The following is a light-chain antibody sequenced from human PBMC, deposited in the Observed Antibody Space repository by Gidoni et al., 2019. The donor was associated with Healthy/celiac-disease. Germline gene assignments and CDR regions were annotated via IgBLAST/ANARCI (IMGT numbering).Light chain of an antibody. CDR2: DAS. CDR1: QDISNY. V-gene: IGKV1-33*01. CDR3: QQYDNPPLT. J-gene: IGKJ4*02. Sequence: DIQMPQSPSSLSASVGDRVTITCQASQDISNYLNWYQQKPGNAPKLLIYDASNLEPGVPSRFSGSGSGTDFTFTISSLQPEDIATYYRQQYDNPPLTFGGGTKVEIK.